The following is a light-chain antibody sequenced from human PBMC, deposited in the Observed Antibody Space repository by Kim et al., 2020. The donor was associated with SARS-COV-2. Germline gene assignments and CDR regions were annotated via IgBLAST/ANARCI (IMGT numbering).Light chain of an antibody. Sequence: PGESVTLSCRASQSVNSNLAWYQQRPGQAPRFLIAGAFTRATGVPARFSGGGSGTEFTLTINSLQSEDFAIYYCQQYNDWPLTFGGGTKVDIK. J-gene: IGKJ4*01. CDR2: GAF. CDR3: QQYNDWPLT. CDR1: QSVNSN. V-gene: IGKV3-15*01.